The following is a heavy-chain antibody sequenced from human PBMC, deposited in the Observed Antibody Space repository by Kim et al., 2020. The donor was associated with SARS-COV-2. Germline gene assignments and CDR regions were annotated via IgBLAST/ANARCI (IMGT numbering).Heavy chain of an antibody. V-gene: IGHV1-18*01. D-gene: IGHD2-21*02. Sequence: ASVKVSCKASGYTFTSYGISWVRQAPGQGLEWMGWISAYNGNTNYAQKLQGRVTMTTDTSTSTAYMELRSLRSDDTAVYYCARLYCGGDCYRNYYYYGMDVWGQGTLVTVSS. CDR2: ISAYNGNT. CDR1: GYTFTSYG. CDR3: ARLYCGGDCYRNYYYYGMDV. J-gene: IGHJ6*02.